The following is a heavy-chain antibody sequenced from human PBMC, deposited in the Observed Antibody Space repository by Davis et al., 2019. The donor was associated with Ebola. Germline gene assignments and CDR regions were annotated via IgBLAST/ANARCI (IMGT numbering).Heavy chain of an antibody. J-gene: IGHJ4*02. D-gene: IGHD5-18*01. CDR3: ARPGYSYGYPHFDY. CDR2: IYPRDSDT. Sequence: GESLKISCKGSGYSFNTYWIAWVRQMPGKGLEWMGIIYPRDSDTRYRPSFQGQVTISADKSISTAYLQWSSLKASDTAMYYCARPGYSYGYPHFDYWGQGTLVTVSS. CDR1: GYSFNTYW. V-gene: IGHV5-51*01.